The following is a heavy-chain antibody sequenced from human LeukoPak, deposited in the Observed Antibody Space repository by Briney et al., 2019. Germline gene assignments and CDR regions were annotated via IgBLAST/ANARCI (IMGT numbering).Heavy chain of an antibody. CDR1: GFTYSSYW. Sequence: GGSLRLSCAASGFTYSSYWMSWVRQAPGKGLEWVAHINQDGSEKYYVDSVKGRFTISRDNAKNSLYLQMNSLRAEDTGVFYCARGHYDVLTGSYKGYYFDYWGQGALVTVSS. CDR3: ARGHYDVLTGSYKGYYFDY. J-gene: IGHJ4*02. D-gene: IGHD3-9*01. CDR2: INQDGSEK. V-gene: IGHV3-7*01.